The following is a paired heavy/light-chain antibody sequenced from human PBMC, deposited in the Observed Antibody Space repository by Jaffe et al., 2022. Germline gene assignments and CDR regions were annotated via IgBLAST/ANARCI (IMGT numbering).Light chain of an antibody. CDR1: SSDIGAYNY. CDR2: EVN. J-gene: IGLJ2*01. Sequence: QSGLTQPPSASGSPGQSVTISCTGTSSDIGAYNYVSWYQQHPGKAPKLMLYEVNKRPSGVPDRFSGSKSGNTASLTVSGLQAEDEADYYCSSYAGSKNVIFGGGTKLTVL. V-gene: IGLV2-8*01. CDR3: SSYAGSKNVI.
Heavy chain of an antibody. CDR3: AKEEYYRYDY. V-gene: IGHV3-7*04. Sequence: EVQLVESGGGLVQPGGSLRLSCSVSGFTFSRHYMSWVRQAPGKGLEWVAKIRPDGSAKSYVDSVKGRFTISRDNAKNSLYLQMSSLRVEDTAIYYCAKEEYYRYDYWGQGTLVSVSS. J-gene: IGHJ4*02. D-gene: IGHD3-10*01. CDR1: GFTFSRHY. CDR2: IRPDGSAK.